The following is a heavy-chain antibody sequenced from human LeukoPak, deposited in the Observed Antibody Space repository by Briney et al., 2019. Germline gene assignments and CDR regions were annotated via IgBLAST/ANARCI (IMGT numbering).Heavy chain of an antibody. V-gene: IGHV3-23*01. Sequence: GGSLRLSCAASGFTFSRYAMSWVRQAPGKGLEWVSTISVNGRDTYYADSVKGQFTISRDSSKNTVYLQMNSLRAEDTAVYYCAKEVNPTIFGVVIPGPFDIWGQGTMLSVSS. D-gene: IGHD3-3*01. CDR1: GFTFSRYA. J-gene: IGHJ3*02. CDR3: AKEVNPTIFGVVIPGPFDI. CDR2: ISVNGRDT.